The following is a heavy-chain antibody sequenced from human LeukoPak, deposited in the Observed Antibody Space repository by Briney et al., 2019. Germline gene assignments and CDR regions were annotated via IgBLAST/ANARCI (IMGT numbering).Heavy chain of an antibody. CDR1: GFTFSSYA. J-gene: IGHJ5*02. CDR3: ASPPAAIGGGWFDP. CDR2: ISGSGGST. V-gene: IGHV3-23*01. Sequence: GGSLRLSCAASGFTFSSYAMSWVRQAPGKGLEWVSAISGSGGSTYYADSVKGRFTISRDSSKNTLYLQMNSLRAEDTAVYYCASPPAAIGGGWFDPWGQGTLVTVSS. D-gene: IGHD2-2*02.